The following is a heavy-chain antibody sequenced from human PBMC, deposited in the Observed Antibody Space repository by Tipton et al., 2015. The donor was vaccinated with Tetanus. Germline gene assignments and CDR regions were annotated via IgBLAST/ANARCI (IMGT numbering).Heavy chain of an antibody. Sequence: TLSLTCTVSGGSISSGGSFWSWIRQHPGKDLEWIGYIYYSGSTNYNPSLKSRVTISVDTSKNQFSLKLSSVTAADTAVYYCARLGYDILTGYHYDYWGQGTLVTVSS. J-gene: IGHJ4*02. CDR3: ARLGYDILTGYHYDY. CDR2: IYYSGST. CDR1: GGSISSGGSF. D-gene: IGHD3-9*01. V-gene: IGHV4-61*08.